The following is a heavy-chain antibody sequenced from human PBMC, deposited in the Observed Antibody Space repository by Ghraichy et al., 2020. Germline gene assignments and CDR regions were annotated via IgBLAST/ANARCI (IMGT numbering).Heavy chain of an antibody. Sequence: SETPSLTCAVSGGSISSSNWWSWVRQPPGKGLEWIGEIYHSGSTNYNPSLKSRVTISVDKSKNQFSLKLSSVTAADTAVYYCASGGYSSSSIDYWGQGTLVTVSS. CDR1: GGSISSSNW. V-gene: IGHV4-4*02. J-gene: IGHJ4*02. D-gene: IGHD6-6*01. CDR3: ASGGYSSSSIDY. CDR2: IYHSGST.